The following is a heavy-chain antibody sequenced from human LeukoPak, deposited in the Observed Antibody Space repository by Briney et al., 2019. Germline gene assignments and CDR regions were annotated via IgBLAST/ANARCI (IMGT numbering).Heavy chain of an antibody. CDR2: ISAYNGNT. D-gene: IGHD3-9*01. CDR3: ARGSGEGGYFDWLPFPARTYYYYGMDV. J-gene: IGHJ6*02. CDR1: GYTFTSYG. V-gene: IGHV1-18*01. Sequence: ASVKVSCKASGYTFTSYGISWVRQAPGQGLEWMGWISAYNGNTNYAQKLQGRVTMTTDTSTSTAYMELRSLRSDDTAVYYCARGSGEGGYFDWLPFPARTYYYYGMDVWGQGTTVTVSS.